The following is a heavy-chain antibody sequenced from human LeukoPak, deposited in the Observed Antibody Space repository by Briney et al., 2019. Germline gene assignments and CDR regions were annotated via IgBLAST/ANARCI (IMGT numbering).Heavy chain of an antibody. V-gene: IGHV3-48*04. CDR3: ATNRAGTYDRPFDI. CDR1: GFTFSSYS. CDR2: ISSSSSTI. J-gene: IGHJ3*02. Sequence: GGSLRLSCAASGFTFSSYSMNWVRQAPGKGLEWVSYISSSSSTIYYADSVKGRFTISRDNAKNSLYLQMNSLRAEDTAVYYCATNRAGTYDRPFDIWGQGAMVTVSS. D-gene: IGHD1-26*01.